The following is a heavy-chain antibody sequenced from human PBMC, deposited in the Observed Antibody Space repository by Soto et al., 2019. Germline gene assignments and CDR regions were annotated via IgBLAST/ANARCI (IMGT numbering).Heavy chain of an antibody. J-gene: IGHJ4*02. CDR2: ISAYNGNT. CDR3: SRTFYDFWSHRGYYFDY. D-gene: IGHD3-3*01. Sequence: QVQLVQSGAEVKKPGASVKVSCKASGYTFTSYGISWVRQAPGQGLEWMGWISAYNGNTNYAQKLQGRVTMTTDTATSTAYMELRSLRSDDTAVYYCSRTFYDFWSHRGYYFDYWGQGTLVTVSS. V-gene: IGHV1-18*01. CDR1: GYTFTSYG.